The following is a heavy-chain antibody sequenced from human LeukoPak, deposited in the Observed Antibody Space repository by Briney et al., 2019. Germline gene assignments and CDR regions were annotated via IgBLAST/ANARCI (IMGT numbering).Heavy chain of an antibody. V-gene: IGHV1-2*06. CDR3: AMWRLGAYNWFDP. J-gene: IGHJ5*02. Sequence: ASVKASCKASGYTFTGYYMHWVRQAPGQGLEWMGRINPNSGGTNYAQKFQGRVTITRDTSISTAYRELSRLRCDDTAVYFCAMWRLGAYNWFDPWGQGTLVTVSS. D-gene: IGHD2-21*01. CDR2: INPNSGGT. CDR1: GYTFTGYY.